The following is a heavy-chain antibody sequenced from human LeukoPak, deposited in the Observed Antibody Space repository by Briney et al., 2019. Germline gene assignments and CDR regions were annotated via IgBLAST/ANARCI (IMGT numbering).Heavy chain of an antibody. V-gene: IGHV4-61*01. CDR1: GGSVSRGYYH. CDR2: IYSSGSITT. Sequence: SETLSLTCSVSGGSVSRGYYHWSWIRQPPGKGLEWIGDIYSSGSITTRYNPSLKSRVTISVDTSKNQFSLKLSSVTAADTAVYYCARGLMMAVAGRGEFHYWGQGTLVTVSS. D-gene: IGHD6-13*01. J-gene: IGHJ4*02. CDR3: ARGLMMAVAGRGEFHY.